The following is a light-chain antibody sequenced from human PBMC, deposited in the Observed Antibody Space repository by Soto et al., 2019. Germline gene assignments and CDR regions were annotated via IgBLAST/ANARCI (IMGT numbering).Light chain of an antibody. Sequence: QSALTQPASVSGSPGQSITISCTGSSSDVGGYNYVSWYQQHHPGKAPKLMIYDVSNRPSGVSNRFSGSKSGNTASLTISGLQAGNEADYYGSSYPTISTGLLGGGTKLTVL. CDR2: DVS. J-gene: IGLJ2*01. V-gene: IGLV2-14*03. CDR3: SSYPTISTGL. CDR1: SSDVGGYNY.